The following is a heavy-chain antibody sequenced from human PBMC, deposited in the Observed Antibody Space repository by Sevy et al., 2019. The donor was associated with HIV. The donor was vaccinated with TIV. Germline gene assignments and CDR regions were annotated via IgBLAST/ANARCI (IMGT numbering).Heavy chain of an antibody. D-gene: IGHD2-2*01. CDR3: AKVDVVVPVADYGLDV. J-gene: IGHJ6*02. Sequence: GGSLRLSCAASGFTFSIYAMSWVRQAPGKGLEWVSSISRSGGSTHYADSVKGRLTISRDNSKSTLFLQMNILRAEDTAVYDCAKVDVVVPVADYGLDVWGQGTTVTVSS. CDR2: ISRSGGST. CDR1: GFTFSIYA. V-gene: IGHV3-23*01.